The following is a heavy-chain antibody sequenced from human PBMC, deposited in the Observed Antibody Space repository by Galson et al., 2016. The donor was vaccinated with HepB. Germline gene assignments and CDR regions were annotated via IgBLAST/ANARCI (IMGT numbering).Heavy chain of an antibody. CDR2: IYYNGNT. CDR3: AREGNAGRSFDS. J-gene: IGHJ4*02. V-gene: IGHV4-31*03. D-gene: IGHD3-10*01. Sequence: TLSLTCTVSGASISRGGDYWTWIRQHPGKGLEWIAYIYYNGNTFYNPSLRSRLDTSKNQFSLSVRDVTAADTAMYYCAREGNAGRSFDSWGQGTLVTVS. CDR1: GASISRGGDY.